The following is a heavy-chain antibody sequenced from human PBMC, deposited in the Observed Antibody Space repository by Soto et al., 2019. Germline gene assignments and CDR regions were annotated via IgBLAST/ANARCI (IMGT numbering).Heavy chain of an antibody. CDR2: ISSSGSTI. J-gene: IGHJ6*03. CDR1: GFTFSDYY. D-gene: IGHD6-6*01. V-gene: IGHV3-11*01. CDR3: ARDLEYSSSSGPNYYYYYMDV. Sequence: GGSLRLSCAASGFTFSDYYMSWIRQAPGKGLEWVSYISSSGSTIYYADSVKGRFTISRDNAKNSLYLQMNSLRAEDTAVYYCARDLEYSSSSGPNYYYYYMDVWGKGTTVTVSS.